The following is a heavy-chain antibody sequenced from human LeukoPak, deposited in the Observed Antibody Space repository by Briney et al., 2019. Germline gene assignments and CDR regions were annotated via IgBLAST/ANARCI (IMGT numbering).Heavy chain of an antibody. CDR2: IYTSGST. V-gene: IGHV4-4*07. CDR3: ARDGGIAAAGTDRSYYYYYYMDV. D-gene: IGHD6-13*01. CDR1: GGSISSYY. Sequence: SETLSLTCTVSGGSISSYYWSWIRQPAGKGLEWIGRIYTSGSTNYNPSLKSRVTMSVDTSKNQFSLKLSSVTAADTAVYYCARDGGIAAAGTDRSYYYYYYMDVWGKGTTVTVSS. J-gene: IGHJ6*03.